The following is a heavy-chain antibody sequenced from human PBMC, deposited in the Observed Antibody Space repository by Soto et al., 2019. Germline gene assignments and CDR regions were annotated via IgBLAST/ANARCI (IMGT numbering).Heavy chain of an antibody. CDR2: IFHSEST. CDR1: GVSXSSXX. Sequence: QVQLQESGPGLVKPSETLSLTCSVSGVSXSSXXXXWXXXXPGKGLEWIGYIFHSESTNYNPSLXXXXXXXXXXXXXXXXXXXXXXXXXXXXXXXXXXXXXXXXXXXXXXXXDXGXXTLXTVSS. CDR3: XXXXXXXXXXXXXXXXD. V-gene: IGHV4-59*01. J-gene: IGHJ4*02.